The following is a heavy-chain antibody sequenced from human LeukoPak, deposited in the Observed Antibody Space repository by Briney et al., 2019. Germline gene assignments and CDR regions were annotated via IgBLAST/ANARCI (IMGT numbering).Heavy chain of an antibody. J-gene: IGHJ6*03. D-gene: IGHD2-8*01. V-gene: IGHV3-30*04. CDR2: VSFDGSNK. Sequence: PGKSLRLSCAASGFTFNTYAIHWVRQAPGKGLEWVAVVSFDGSNKYYADAVKGRFSISRDSSKNILYLQMNSLRAEDTAVYYCAKDRCSNGVGCYYYYMDVWGKGTTVTISS. CDR3: AKDRCSNGVGCYYYYMDV. CDR1: GFTFNTYA.